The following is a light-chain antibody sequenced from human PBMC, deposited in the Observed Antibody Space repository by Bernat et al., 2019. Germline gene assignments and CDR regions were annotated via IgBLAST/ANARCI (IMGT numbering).Light chain of an antibody. CDR3: CSFAGSSTLGV. V-gene: IGLV2-11*01. CDR1: SSDVGAYDR. Sequence: QSALTQPRSVSGSPGQSVTISCTGTSSDVGAYDRVSWYQQHPGKAPKLVIYDVTKRPSGVPDRVSGSKSGSTASLTISGLQAEDEADYHCCSFAGSSTLGVFGGGTKLTVL. J-gene: IGLJ3*02. CDR2: DVT.